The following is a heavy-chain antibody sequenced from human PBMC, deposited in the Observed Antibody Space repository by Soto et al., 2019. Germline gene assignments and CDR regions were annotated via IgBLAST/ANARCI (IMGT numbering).Heavy chain of an antibody. Sequence: PGGSLRLSCSASGFTFSSYAMSWVRQAPGKGLEWVSAISGSGGSTYYADSVKGRFTISRDNSKNTLYLQMNSLRAEDTAVYYCAKSEYSSRWYNAVFDDLGEGTLATGSA. CDR3: AKSEYSSRWYNAVFDD. V-gene: IGHV3-23*01. D-gene: IGHD6-13*01. CDR2: ISGSGGST. CDR1: GFTFSSYA. J-gene: IGHJ4*02.